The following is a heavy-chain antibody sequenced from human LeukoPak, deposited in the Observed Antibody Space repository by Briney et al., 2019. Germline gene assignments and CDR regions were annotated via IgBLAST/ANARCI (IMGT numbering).Heavy chain of an antibody. CDR3: ARDYCSSTSCLLDY. J-gene: IGHJ4*02. CDR1: GGSISSYY. Sequence: SETLSLTCTVSGGSISSYYWSWIRQPAGKGLEWIGRIYTSGSTNYNPSLKSRVTMSVDTSKNQFPLKLSSVTAADTAVYYCARDYCSSTSCLLDYWGQGTLVTVSS. V-gene: IGHV4-4*07. D-gene: IGHD2-2*01. CDR2: IYTSGST.